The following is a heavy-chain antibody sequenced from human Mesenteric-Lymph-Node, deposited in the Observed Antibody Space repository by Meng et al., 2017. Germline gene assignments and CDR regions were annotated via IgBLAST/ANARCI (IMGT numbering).Heavy chain of an antibody. CDR2: ISYDGSNK. D-gene: IGHD3-3*01. V-gene: IGHV3-30*01. CDR1: GFTFSSYA. J-gene: IGHJ6*02. CDR3: ARDLYDFWSGYSYGMDV. Sequence: GESLKISCAASGFTFSSYAMHWVRQAPGKGLEWVAVISYDGSNKYYADSVKGRFTISRDNSKNTLYLQMNSLRAEYTAVYYCARDLYDFWSGYSYGMDVWGQGTTVTVSS.